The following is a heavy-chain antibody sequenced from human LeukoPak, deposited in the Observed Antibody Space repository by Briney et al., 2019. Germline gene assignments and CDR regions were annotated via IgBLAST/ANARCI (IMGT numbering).Heavy chain of an antibody. V-gene: IGHV4-59*01. Sequence: PSETLSLTCTVSGGSISSYYWSWIRQPPGKGLEWIGYIYYSGSTNYNPSLKSRVTISVDTSKNQFSLKLSSVTAADTAVYYCARAPSNYDILTGYYTGHWFDPWGQGTLVTVSS. D-gene: IGHD3-9*01. J-gene: IGHJ5*02. CDR2: IYYSGST. CDR3: ARAPSNYDILTGYYTGHWFDP. CDR1: GGSISSYY.